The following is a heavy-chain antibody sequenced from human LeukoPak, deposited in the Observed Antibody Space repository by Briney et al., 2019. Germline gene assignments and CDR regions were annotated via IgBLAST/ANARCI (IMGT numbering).Heavy chain of an antibody. CDR2: FYYSGST. CDR1: GGSISSGDYY. Sequence: SQTLSLTCTVSGGSISSGDYYWSWIRQPPGKGLEWIGYFYYSGSTYYNPSLKSRVTISVDTSKNQFSLKLSSVTAADTAVYYCARDRRGYYGSGSYSWFDPWGQGTLVTVSS. V-gene: IGHV4-30-4*08. D-gene: IGHD3-10*01. J-gene: IGHJ5*02. CDR3: ARDRRGYYGSGSYSWFDP.